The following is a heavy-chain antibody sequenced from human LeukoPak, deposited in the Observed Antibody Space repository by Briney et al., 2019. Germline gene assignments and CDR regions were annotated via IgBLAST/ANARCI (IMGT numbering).Heavy chain of an antibody. V-gene: IGHV4-59*08. CDR2: IYYSGST. CDR3: ARSLNSSGWTY. Sequence: SETLSLTCTVPGGSISSYYWSWIRQPPGKGLEWIGYIYYSGSTNYNPSLKSRVTISVDTSKNQFSLKLSSVTAADTAVYYCARSLNSSGWTYWGQGTLVTVSS. D-gene: IGHD6-19*01. CDR1: GGSISSYY. J-gene: IGHJ4*02.